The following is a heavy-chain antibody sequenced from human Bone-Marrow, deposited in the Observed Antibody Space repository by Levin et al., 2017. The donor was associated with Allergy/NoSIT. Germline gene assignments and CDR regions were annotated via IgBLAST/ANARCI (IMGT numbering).Heavy chain of an antibody. V-gene: IGHV4-59*08. CDR1: GGSISSYY. J-gene: IGHJ5*02. CDR3: ARQEGWDCGLST. D-gene: IGHD3/OR15-3a*01. CDR2: IYYSGST. Sequence: SETLSLTCTVSGGSISSYYWSWIRQPPGKGLEWIGYIYYSGSTNYNPSLKSRVTISVDTSKNQFSLKLSSVTAADTAVYYCARQEGWDCGLSTWGQGTLVTVSS.